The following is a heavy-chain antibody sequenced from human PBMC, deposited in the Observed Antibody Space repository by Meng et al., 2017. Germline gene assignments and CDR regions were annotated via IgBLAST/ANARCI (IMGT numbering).Heavy chain of an antibody. J-gene: IGHJ5*02. CDR1: GGSISSSNW. D-gene: IGHD6-13*01. CDR3: ARRGIAAAGNNWFDP. CDR2: IYHSGST. Sequence: QGQLPGAGPGLVKPSGTLSLTCAVSGGSISSSNWWSWVRQPPGKGLEWIGEIYHSGSTNYNPSLKSRVTISVDKSKNQFSLKLSSVTAADTAVYYCARRGIAAAGNNWFDPWGQGTLVTVSS. V-gene: IGHV4-4*02.